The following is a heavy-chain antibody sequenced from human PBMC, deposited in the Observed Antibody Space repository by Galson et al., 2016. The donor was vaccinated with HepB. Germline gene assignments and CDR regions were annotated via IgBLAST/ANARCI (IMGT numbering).Heavy chain of an antibody. CDR3: ARSKAEYTSTWYPNDY. CDR2: IRSSGSDM. D-gene: IGHD6-13*01. Sequence: SLRLSCAASGFTFSSYSMNWVRQAPGKGLEWVSSIRSSGSDMFYADSVEGRFTISRENAKNSLFLQMNSLRAEDTALYYCARSKAEYTSTWYPNDYWGQGTLVTVSS. V-gene: IGHV3-21*01. CDR1: GFTFSSYS. J-gene: IGHJ4*02.